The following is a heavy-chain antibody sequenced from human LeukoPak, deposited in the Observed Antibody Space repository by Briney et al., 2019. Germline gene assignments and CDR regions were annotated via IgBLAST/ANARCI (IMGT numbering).Heavy chain of an antibody. CDR2: IYYSGST. CDR1: GGSISSYY. CDR3: ARASDIVVVVAATEALYFDY. V-gene: IGHV4-59*12. J-gene: IGHJ4*02. Sequence: PSETLSLTCTVSGGSISSYYWSWIRQPPGKGLEWIGYIYYSGSTNYNPSLKSRVTISVDTSKNQFSLKLSSVTAADTAVYYCARASDIVVVVAATEALYFDYWGQGTLVTVSS. D-gene: IGHD2-15*01.